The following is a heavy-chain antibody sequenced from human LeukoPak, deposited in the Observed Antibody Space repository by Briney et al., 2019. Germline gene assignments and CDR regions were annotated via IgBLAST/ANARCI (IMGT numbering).Heavy chain of an antibody. CDR1: GFTFSSYG. D-gene: IGHD3-10*01. Sequence: GGSLRLSCAASGFTFSSYGMSWVRQAPGKGLEWVASIKQDGSEKYYVDSVKGRFTISRDNVKKSLYLQMNSLRAEDTAVFYCAREGYYYGSGPAYWGQGTLVTVST. J-gene: IGHJ4*02. CDR2: IKQDGSEK. CDR3: AREGYYYGSGPAY. V-gene: IGHV3-7*01.